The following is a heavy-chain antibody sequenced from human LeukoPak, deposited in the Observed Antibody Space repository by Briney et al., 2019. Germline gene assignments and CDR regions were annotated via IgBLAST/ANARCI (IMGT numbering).Heavy chain of an antibody. CDR1: GFTFSNSA. V-gene: IGHV1-58*02. J-gene: IGHJ4*02. CDR3: AAEVYRGDSCHFDK. Sequence: GTSVKVSDTASGFTFSNSAMQWVRQARGQRLEWIGWIVVGSGNTNYAQNLQGRLTITRDMSTNTVYMELSSLRSEDTAVYYCAAEVYRGDSCHFDKWGQKALLTVSS. D-gene: IGHD2-21*02. CDR2: IVVGSGNT.